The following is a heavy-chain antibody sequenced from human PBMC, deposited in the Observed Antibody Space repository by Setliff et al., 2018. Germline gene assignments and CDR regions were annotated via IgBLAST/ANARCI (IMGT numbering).Heavy chain of an antibody. V-gene: IGHV4-39*07. CDR3: ARVRMVQGYYEFDY. Sequence: SETLSLTCTVSGGSISSSGYYWGWIRQPPGKGLEWIGNIYYSGNTNYNPSLKSRVAMSVDTSKNQFSLKLTSVTAADTAVYYCARVRMVQGYYEFDYWGQGTLGTVSS. CDR2: IYYSGNT. CDR1: GGSISSSGYY. D-gene: IGHD3-10*01. J-gene: IGHJ4*02.